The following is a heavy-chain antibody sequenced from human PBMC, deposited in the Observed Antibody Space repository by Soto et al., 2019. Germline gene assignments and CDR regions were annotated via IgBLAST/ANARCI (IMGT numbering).Heavy chain of an antibody. CDR2: MNPNSGNT. CDR3: ARGISITRGRGAIQPPEYYSYGMDV. D-gene: IGHD3-10*01. J-gene: IGHJ6*02. Sequence: QVQLVQSGAEVKKPGASVKVSCKASGYTFTSYDINWVRQATGQGLEWMGWMNPNSGNTGYAQKFQGRVTMTRNTSISTAYMELSRLRSEDTGVYYCARGISITRGRGAIQPPEYYSYGMDVWGQGTTVTVSS. CDR1: GYTFTSYD. V-gene: IGHV1-8*01.